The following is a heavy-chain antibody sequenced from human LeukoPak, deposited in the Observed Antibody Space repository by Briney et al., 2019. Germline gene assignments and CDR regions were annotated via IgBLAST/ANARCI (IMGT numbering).Heavy chain of an antibody. CDR2: IDQDGSEK. Sequence: GGSLRLSCAASGFTFSNYWMAWVRQAPGKGLEWVANIDQDGSEKESVDSVKGRFTISRDNAKNSLYLQMDSLRAEDTAVYYCVRAYPPLRTSAAGDHWGQGTLVTVSS. CDR3: VRAYPPLRTSAAGDH. J-gene: IGHJ4*02. V-gene: IGHV3-7*01. D-gene: IGHD6-25*01. CDR1: GFTFSNYW.